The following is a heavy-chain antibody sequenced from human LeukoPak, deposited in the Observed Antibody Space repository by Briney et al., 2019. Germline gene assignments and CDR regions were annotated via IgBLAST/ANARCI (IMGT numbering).Heavy chain of an antibody. CDR2: ISSSGST. Sequence: SETLSLTCTVSGGSITSHYWIWIRQSPEKGLEWIGDISSSGSTGYNPSLRGRVTISVDTSTNQFFLSLSSVTAADTAVYYCARTPYYYGSGSYYYYFDYWGQGTLVTVSS. J-gene: IGHJ4*02. V-gene: IGHV4-59*11. D-gene: IGHD3-10*01. CDR3: ARTPYYYGSGSYYYYFDY. CDR1: GGSITSHY.